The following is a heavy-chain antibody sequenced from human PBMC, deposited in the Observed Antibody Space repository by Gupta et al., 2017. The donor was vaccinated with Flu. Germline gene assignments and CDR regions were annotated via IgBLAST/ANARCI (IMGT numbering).Heavy chain of an antibody. D-gene: IGHD3-3*01. CDR1: GGSISGCYIH. J-gene: IGHJ5*02. CDR2: IFDAERT. Sequence: QVQLRESGPGLVKPSQTLSLTCTVSGGSISGCYIHWSWIRQRPGKGLEWIGYIFDAERTYYNPYLERRVVRSEDPSQSHFSLSLTSVTDADAAVYECEGYFGGASGLGPWGQGTLVTVSS. V-gene: IGHV4-31*03. CDR3: EGYFGGASGLGP.